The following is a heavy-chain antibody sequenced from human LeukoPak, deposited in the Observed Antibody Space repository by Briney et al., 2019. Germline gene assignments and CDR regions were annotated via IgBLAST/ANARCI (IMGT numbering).Heavy chain of an antibody. D-gene: IGHD3-22*01. Sequence: ASVKVSCEASGYTFTSYGISWVRQAPGQGLEWMGWISAYNGNTNYAQKLQGRVTMTTDTSTSTAYMELWSLRSDDTAVYYCARLVSTYYYDSSGYYGPNYYYYMDVWGKGTTVTVSS. V-gene: IGHV1-18*01. J-gene: IGHJ6*03. CDR2: ISAYNGNT. CDR1: GYTFTSYG. CDR3: ARLVSTYYYDSSGYYGPNYYYYMDV.